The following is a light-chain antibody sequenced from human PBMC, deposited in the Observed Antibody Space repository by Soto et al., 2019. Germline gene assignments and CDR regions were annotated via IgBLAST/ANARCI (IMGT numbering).Light chain of an antibody. V-gene: IGLV1-47*02. CDR1: SSNIGSNY. Sequence: QSVLTQPPSASGTPGQRVTISCSGSSSNIGSNYVYWYQQLPGTAPKLLIYSNNQRPSGVPDRFSGSKSGTSASLAISGLRSEDEADYYCWSYTSSDNWVFGGGTKVTVL. CDR2: SNN. CDR3: WSYTSSDNWV. J-gene: IGLJ3*02.